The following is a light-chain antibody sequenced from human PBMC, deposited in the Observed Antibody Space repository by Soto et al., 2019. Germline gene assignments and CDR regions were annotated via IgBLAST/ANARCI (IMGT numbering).Light chain of an antibody. Sequence: EMVMTQSPATLSVSPGERVTLSCRASESVQRNLAWYQQKPGQGPSLLIYASTRATGVPDRFTGSGSGTEFTLTISSLQSEDFGVYHCQHYSNWPPTFGPGTKVEIK. CDR1: ESVQRN. J-gene: IGKJ3*01. CDR3: QHYSNWPPT. V-gene: IGKV3-15*01. CDR2: AS.